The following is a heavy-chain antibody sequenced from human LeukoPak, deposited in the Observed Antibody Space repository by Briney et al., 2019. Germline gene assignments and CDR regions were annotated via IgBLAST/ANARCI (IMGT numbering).Heavy chain of an antibody. CDR3: ARDLALAALEG. Sequence: GGSLRLSCAASGFNFSSYGMLWVRQAPGKGLECVAFIRYDGSNKYYADSVKGRFTIARDNSKNTLYLQMNSLTVEDTAVYYCARDLALAALEGWGQGTLVTVSS. CDR1: GFNFSSYG. D-gene: IGHD6-19*01. CDR2: IRYDGSNK. V-gene: IGHV3-30*02. J-gene: IGHJ4*02.